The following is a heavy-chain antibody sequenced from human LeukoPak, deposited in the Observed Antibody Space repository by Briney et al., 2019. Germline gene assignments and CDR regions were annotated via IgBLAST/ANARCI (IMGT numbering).Heavy chain of an antibody. J-gene: IGHJ6*04. CDR2: ISSSSSYI. V-gene: IGHV3-21*01. CDR1: GFTFSRYS. CDR3: ARDDYGGMDV. Sequence: PGGSLRLSCAASGFTFSRYSMNWVRQAPAKGLEWVSSISSSSSYIYYADSVKGRFTIPRDNAKNSLYLQMNSLRAEDTAVYYCARDDYGGMDVWGKGTTVTVSS. D-gene: IGHD4-23*01.